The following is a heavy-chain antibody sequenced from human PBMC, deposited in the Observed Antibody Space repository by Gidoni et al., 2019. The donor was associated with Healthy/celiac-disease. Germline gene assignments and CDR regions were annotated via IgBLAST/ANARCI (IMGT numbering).Heavy chain of an antibody. V-gene: IGHV4-34*01. Sequence: QVQLQQWGAGLLKPSETLSLTCAVYGGSFSGYYWSGIRQPPGKGLEWIGEINHSGSTNYNPSLKSRVTISVDTSKNQFSLKLSSVTAADTAVYYCARAPPYYDFWSGYYRGFDYWGQGTLVTVSS. J-gene: IGHJ4*02. D-gene: IGHD3-3*01. CDR3: ARAPPYYDFWSGYYRGFDY. CDR2: INHSGST. CDR1: GGSFSGYY.